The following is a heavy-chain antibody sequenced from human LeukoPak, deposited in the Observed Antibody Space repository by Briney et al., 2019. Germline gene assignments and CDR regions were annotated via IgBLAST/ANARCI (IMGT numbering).Heavy chain of an antibody. CDR2: IYYSGST. CDR3: ARGGIAAAGHFDY. V-gene: IGHV4-30-4*01. Sequence: SETLSLTCTVSGGSISSGDYYWSWIRQPPGKGLEWIGYIYYSGSTYYNPSLKSRVTISVDTSKNQFSLKLSSVTAADTAVYYCARGGIAAAGHFDYWGQGTLVTVSS. J-gene: IGHJ4*02. CDR1: GGSISSGDYY. D-gene: IGHD6-13*01.